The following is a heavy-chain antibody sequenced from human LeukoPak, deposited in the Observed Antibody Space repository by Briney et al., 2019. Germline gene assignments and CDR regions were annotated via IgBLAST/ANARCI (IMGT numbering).Heavy chain of an antibody. CDR2: ISWNSGSI. V-gene: IGHV3-9*01. CDR1: GFTFDDYA. J-gene: IGHJ5*02. D-gene: IGHD1-26*01. CDR3: AKGSVGATRCWFDP. Sequence: GGSLRLSCAASGFTFDDYAMHWVRQAPGKGLEWVSGISWNSGSIGYADSVKGRFTISRDNAKNSLYLQMNSLRAEDTALYYCAKGSVGATRCWFDPWGQGTLVTVSS.